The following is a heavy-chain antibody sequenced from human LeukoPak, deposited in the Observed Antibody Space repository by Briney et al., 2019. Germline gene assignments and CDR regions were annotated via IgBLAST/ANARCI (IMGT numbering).Heavy chain of an antibody. J-gene: IGHJ4*02. D-gene: IGHD4-17*01. CDR1: GFTFSSYS. V-gene: IGHV3-48*01. CDR3: ARGGPSYGDYSFNY. Sequence: GGSLRLSCAASGFTFSSYSMNWVRQAPGKGLEWVSYISSSSSTISYAVSVKGRFTISRDNAKNSLYLQMNSLRAEDTAVYYCARGGPSYGDYSFNYWGQGTLVTVSS. CDR2: ISSSSSTI.